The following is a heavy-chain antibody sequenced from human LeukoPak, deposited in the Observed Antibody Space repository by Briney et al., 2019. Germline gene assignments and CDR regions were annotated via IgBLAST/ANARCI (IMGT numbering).Heavy chain of an antibody. CDR3: AQGYSSGWYPH. CDR2: ISADGETT. V-gene: IGHV3-23*01. D-gene: IGHD6-19*01. Sequence: QSGGSLRLSCAVSGFSVSSFGMSWVRQPPGKGLEWISAISADGETTYYADSVKGRFIISRDNSKNTLYLQLSSLRAEDTAVYYCAQGYSSGWYPHWGQGSLVSVSS. CDR1: GFSVSSFG. J-gene: IGHJ4*02.